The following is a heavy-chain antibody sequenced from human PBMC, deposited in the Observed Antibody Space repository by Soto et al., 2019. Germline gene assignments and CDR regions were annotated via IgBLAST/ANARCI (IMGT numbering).Heavy chain of an antibody. J-gene: IGHJ4*02. CDR2: INAGNGNT. Sequence: QVQLVQSGAEEMKPGASVKVSCKASGYTLTRYSIHWVRQAPGQRLELMGWINAGNGNTKFSQKFQGRVTITRDTSASTAYMELRGLRSEDTAVYYCAILGTYYFDNSDNYFDFWGQGTLVTVSS. CDR1: GYTLTRYS. V-gene: IGHV1-3*05. CDR3: AILGTYYFDNSDNYFDF. D-gene: IGHD3-22*01.